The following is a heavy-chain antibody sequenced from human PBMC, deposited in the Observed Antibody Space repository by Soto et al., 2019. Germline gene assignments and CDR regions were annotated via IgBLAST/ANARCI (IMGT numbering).Heavy chain of an antibody. CDR1: GYTFSTYD. Sequence: QVQLVQSGAEVGKPGASVKVSCKASGYTFSTYDINWVRQATGQGLEWMGWMNPNSGATGHAQKFQGRVTMTRDTSISTAYMELSGLTSDDTALYYCARGKTPYYSYYMDVWGKGTTVTVSS. V-gene: IGHV1-8*01. J-gene: IGHJ6*03. CDR3: ARGKTPYYSYYMDV. CDR2: MNPNSGAT.